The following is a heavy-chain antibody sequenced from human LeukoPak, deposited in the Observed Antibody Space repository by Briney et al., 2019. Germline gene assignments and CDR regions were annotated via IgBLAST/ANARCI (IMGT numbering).Heavy chain of an antibody. J-gene: IGHJ3*02. D-gene: IGHD3-10*01. CDR2: IKQDGSEK. Sequence: GGSLRLSCAASGFTFSSYWMSWVRQAPGKGLEWVANIKQDGSEKYYVDSVKGRFTISRDNAKNSLYLQMNSLRAEDTAVYYCAKDGRQRKTYSYGSGSANAFDIWGQGTMVTVSS. CDR3: AKDGRQRKTYSYGSGSANAFDI. CDR1: GFTFSSYW. V-gene: IGHV3-7*03.